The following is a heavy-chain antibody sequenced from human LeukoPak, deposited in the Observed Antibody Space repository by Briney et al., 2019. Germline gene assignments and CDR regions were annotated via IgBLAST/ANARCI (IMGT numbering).Heavy chain of an antibody. CDR2: ISSSSSTI. CDR1: GFTFSSYS. J-gene: IGHJ4*02. V-gene: IGHV3-48*04. D-gene: IGHD2-15*01. Sequence: PGGSLRLSCAASGFTFSSYSMNWVRQAPGKGLEWVSYISSSSSTIYYADSVKGRFTISRDNAKNSLYLQMNSLRAEDTAVYYCARDFGGVVVVAATLFDYWGQGTLVTVSS. CDR3: ARDFGGVVVVAATLFDY.